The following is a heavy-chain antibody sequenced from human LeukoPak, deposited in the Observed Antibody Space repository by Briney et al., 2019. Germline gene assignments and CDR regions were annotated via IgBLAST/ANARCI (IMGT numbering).Heavy chain of an antibody. CDR3: ARRGRNSSGWQDYL. D-gene: IGHD6-25*01. Sequence: SETLSLTCTVSGGSISSYYWSWIRQPPGKGLEWIAIIYHTGSTNYNPSLSSRVTISIDAAKNQFSLKLTSVTAADTAVYYCARRGRNSSGWQDYLWGQGTLVTVSS. V-gene: IGHV4-59*01. CDR2: IYHTGST. CDR1: GGSISSYY. J-gene: IGHJ4*02.